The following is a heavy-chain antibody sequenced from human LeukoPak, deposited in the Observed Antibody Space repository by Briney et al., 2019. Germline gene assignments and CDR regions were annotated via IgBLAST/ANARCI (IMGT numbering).Heavy chain of an antibody. V-gene: IGHV4-38-2*01. CDR2: IYHSGST. CDR3: ARHGECSGGSCYSLVYFDY. J-gene: IGHJ4*02. CDR1: GYSISSGYY. D-gene: IGHD2-15*01. Sequence: SETLSLTCAVSGYSISSGYYWGWIRPPPGKGLEWIGSIYHSGSTYYNPSLKSRVTISVDTSKNQFSLKLSSVTAADTAVYYCARHGECSGGSCYSLVYFDYWGQGTLVTVSS.